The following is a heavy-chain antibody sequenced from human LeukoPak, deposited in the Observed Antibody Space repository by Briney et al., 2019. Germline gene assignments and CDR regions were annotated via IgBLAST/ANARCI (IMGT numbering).Heavy chain of an antibody. V-gene: IGHV5-10-1*01. CDR2: IDPSDSYT. CDR3: ARKDYYGSGSYRSPYWYFDL. D-gene: IGHD3-10*01. Sequence: GESLKISCKGSGYSFTSYWISWVRQMPGKGLEWMGRIDPSDSYTNYSPSFQGHVTISADKSISTAYLQWSSLKASDTAMYYCARKDYYGSGSYRSPYWYFDLWGRGTLVTVSS. CDR1: GYSFTSYW. J-gene: IGHJ2*01.